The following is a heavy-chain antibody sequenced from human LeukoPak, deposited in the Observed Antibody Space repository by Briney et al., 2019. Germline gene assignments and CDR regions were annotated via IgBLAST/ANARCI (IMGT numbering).Heavy chain of an antibody. Sequence: GGSLRLSCAASGFTFSSYGMHWVRQAPGKGLEWVAVISYDGSNKYYADSVKGRFTISRDNSKNTLYLQMNSLRAEDTAVYYCAKAEYYYDTSGYYSDDYFDYWGQGTLVTVSS. J-gene: IGHJ4*02. CDR1: GFTFSSYG. CDR2: ISYDGSNK. V-gene: IGHV3-30*18. D-gene: IGHD3-22*01. CDR3: AKAEYYYDTSGYYSDDYFDY.